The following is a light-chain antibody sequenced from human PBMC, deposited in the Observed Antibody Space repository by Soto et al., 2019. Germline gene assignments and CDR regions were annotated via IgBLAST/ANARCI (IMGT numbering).Light chain of an antibody. J-gene: IGLJ2*01. V-gene: IGLV1-51*01. Sequence: QSVLTQPPSVSAPPGQKVTISCSGSSSNIGSNYVSWYQHLPGTAPKLLIYDNDKRPSGIPDRFSGSKSGTSATLGITGLQTGDEADYYCATWDSSLIAGVFGGRTKLTVL. CDR2: DND. CDR1: SSNIGSNY. CDR3: ATWDSSLIAGV.